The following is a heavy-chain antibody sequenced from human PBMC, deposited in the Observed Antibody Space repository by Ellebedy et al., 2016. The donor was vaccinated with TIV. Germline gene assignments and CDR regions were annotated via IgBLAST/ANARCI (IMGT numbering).Heavy chain of an antibody. Sequence: SETLSLTCTVSGGSISSYYWSWIRQPAGKGLEWIGYIYYTGSTNYNPSLKSRVTISVDTSKNQFSLTLSSVTAADTAVYYCARGNYGLFDYWGQGTLVTVSS. CDR1: GGSISSYY. CDR3: ARGNYGLFDY. CDR2: IYYTGST. D-gene: IGHD3-16*01. V-gene: IGHV4-59*08. J-gene: IGHJ4*02.